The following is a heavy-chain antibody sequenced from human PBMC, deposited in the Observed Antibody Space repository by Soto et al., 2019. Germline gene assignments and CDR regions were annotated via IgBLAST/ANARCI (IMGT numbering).Heavy chain of an antibody. J-gene: IGHJ6*02. CDR1: GYSFTTQG. CDR2: ISAYNGDT. D-gene: IGHD4-17*01. V-gene: IGHV1-18*01. Sequence: ASVKVSCKASGYSFTTQGISWVRRAPGHGLEWMGWISAYNGDTHYVQRFQGRLTMTTDTSTSTAYMELRSLTSDDTAVYYCARDPPFSGILRGTPLMDVWGQGTTVTVS. CDR3: ARDPPFSGILRGTPLMDV.